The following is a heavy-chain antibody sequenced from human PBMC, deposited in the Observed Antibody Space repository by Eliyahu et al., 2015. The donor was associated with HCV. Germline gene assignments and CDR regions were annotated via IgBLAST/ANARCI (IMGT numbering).Heavy chain of an antibody. J-gene: IGHJ6*02. CDR3: ARDLGIVATRGYYYYGMDV. D-gene: IGHD5-12*01. CDR1: GGTFSSYA. V-gene: IGHV1-69*01. Sequence: QVQLVQSGAEVKKPGSSVKVSCKASGGTFSSYAXXWVRQAPGQGLEWMGGIIPIFGTANYAQKFQGRVTITADESTSTAYMELSSLRSEDTAVYYCARDLGIVATRGYYYYGMDVWGQGTTVTVSS. CDR2: IIPIFGTA.